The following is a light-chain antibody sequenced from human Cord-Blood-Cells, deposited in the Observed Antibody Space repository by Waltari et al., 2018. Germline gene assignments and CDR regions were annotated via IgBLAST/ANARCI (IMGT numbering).Light chain of an antibody. CDR1: QSISSY. V-gene: IGKV1-39*01. Sequence: DIQMTQSPSSLSASVGDRVPITCRASQSISSYLNWYQQKPGKAPKLLIYAASSFQSGVPSRFSGSGSGTDFTLTISSLQPEDFATYYCQQSYSTPLTFGGGTKVEIK. CDR2: AAS. CDR3: QQSYSTPLT. J-gene: IGKJ4*01.